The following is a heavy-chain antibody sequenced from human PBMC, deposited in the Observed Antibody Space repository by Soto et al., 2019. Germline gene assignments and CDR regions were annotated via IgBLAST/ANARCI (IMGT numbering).Heavy chain of an antibody. D-gene: IGHD1-26*01. Sequence: QVQLQQRGAGLLKPSETLSLTCAVLGGSFSDYYWTWIRQPPGKGLEWIGEINHSGSTSYNPSLKSRLTLSVDTSTTEFSLNLSSVTAADTAAYHCVRGRAFMSSVAFDIWGQGTMVTVSS. CDR2: INHSGST. V-gene: IGHV4-34*02. CDR3: VRGRAFMSSVAFDI. J-gene: IGHJ3*02. CDR1: GGSFSDYY.